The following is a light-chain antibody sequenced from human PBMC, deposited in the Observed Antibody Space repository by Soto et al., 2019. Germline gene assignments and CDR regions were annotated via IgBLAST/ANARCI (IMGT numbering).Light chain of an antibody. CDR2: FGS. Sequence: EIVMTQSPLTLPATPGEPASISCRSSQSLLYNNTYNYVDWYVQKPGQSPQLLIYFGSNRAPGVLDRFSGSGSGTDFTLKSKRVEAEDVGTYYGMRALQSRTVGQGTRVESK. V-gene: IGKV2-28*01. J-gene: IGKJ5*01. CDR3: MRALQSRT. CDR1: QSLLYNNTYNY.